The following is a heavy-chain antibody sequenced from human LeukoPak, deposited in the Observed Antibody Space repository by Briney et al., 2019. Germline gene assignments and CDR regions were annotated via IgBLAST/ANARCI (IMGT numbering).Heavy chain of an antibody. CDR3: ATPLLVVVIRYWYFDL. CDR1: GYTLTELS. CDR2: FDPEDGET. Sequence: ASVKVSCKVSGYTLTELSMHWVQQAPGKGLEWMGGFDPEDGETIYAQKFQGRVTMTEDTSTDTAYMELSSLRSEDTAVYYCATPLLVVVIRYWYFDLWGRGTLVTVSS. V-gene: IGHV1-24*01. J-gene: IGHJ2*01. D-gene: IGHD3-22*01.